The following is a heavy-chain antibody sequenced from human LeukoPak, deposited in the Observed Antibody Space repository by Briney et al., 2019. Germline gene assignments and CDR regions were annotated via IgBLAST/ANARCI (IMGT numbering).Heavy chain of an antibody. J-gene: IGHJ5*02. CDR1: GASISSHY. V-gene: IGHV4-4*07. D-gene: IGHD2/OR15-2a*01. Sequence: SETLSLTCNVSGASISSHYWNWIRQPAGKGLEWIGRIYNTGSANYNPSLKSRVIMSLDTSRNQISLKLTSVTAADTAVYYCARDVFFRAHNWFDPWGQGTLVTVSS. CDR2: IYNTGSA. CDR3: ARDVFFRAHNWFDP.